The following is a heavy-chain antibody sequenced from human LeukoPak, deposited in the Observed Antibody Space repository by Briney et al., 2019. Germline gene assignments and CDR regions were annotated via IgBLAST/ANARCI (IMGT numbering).Heavy chain of an antibody. J-gene: IGHJ4*02. CDR1: GGSISSYY. Sequence: SETLSLTCTVSGGSISSYYWSWIRQPPGKGLEWIGYIYYSGSTNYNPSLESRVTISVDTSKNQFSLKLSSVTAADAAVYYCARQLGPAVAGFIDYWGQGTLVTVSS. V-gene: IGHV4-59*08. CDR2: IYYSGST. CDR3: ARQLGPAVAGFIDY. D-gene: IGHD6-19*01.